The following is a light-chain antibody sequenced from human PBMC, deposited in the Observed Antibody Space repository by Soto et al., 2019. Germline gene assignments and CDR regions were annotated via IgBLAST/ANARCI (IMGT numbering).Light chain of an antibody. J-gene: IGKJ1*01. Sequence: EIVMTQSPATLSVSPGERVTLSCRASQSVSYNLAWYQQKRGQAPRLLIYDASTRATGIPARFTGSGSGTEFTLTISTLQSEDFAFFDCQQYKNWPRTFGQGTKVEIK. CDR3: QQYKNWPRT. CDR1: QSVSYN. V-gene: IGKV3-15*01. CDR2: DAS.